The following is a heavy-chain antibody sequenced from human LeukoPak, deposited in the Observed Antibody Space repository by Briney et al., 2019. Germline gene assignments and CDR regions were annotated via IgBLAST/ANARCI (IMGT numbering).Heavy chain of an antibody. Sequence: PGGSLRLSCVVSGFTFNRCWMNWARQAPGKGLGWVAHINPDGRDTYYVDSVKGRFTISRDNAQNSMYLQMNSLRVEDTAVYYCTSWGDTTAEYFQRWGQGTLVTVSS. V-gene: IGHV3-7*01. D-gene: IGHD2-21*02. CDR2: INPDGRDT. CDR1: GFTFNRCW. CDR3: TSWGDTTAEYFQR. J-gene: IGHJ1*01.